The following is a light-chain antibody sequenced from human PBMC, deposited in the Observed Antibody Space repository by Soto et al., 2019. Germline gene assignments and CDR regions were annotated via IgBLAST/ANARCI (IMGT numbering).Light chain of an antibody. CDR3: QQYNNWPWT. CDR1: QSVSSN. CDR2: GAS. V-gene: IGKV3-15*01. J-gene: IGKJ1*01. Sequence: EIVMTQSPATLSVTPGERATLSCRASQSVSSNLVWYQQKPGQAPRLLIYGASTRATGIPARFSGCGSGTEFTLTISSLQSEDFAVYYCQQYNNWPWTFGQGTKVEIK.